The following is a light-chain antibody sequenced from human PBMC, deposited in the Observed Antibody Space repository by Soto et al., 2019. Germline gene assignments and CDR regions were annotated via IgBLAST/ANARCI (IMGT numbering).Light chain of an antibody. CDR1: SSDIGGYNY. J-gene: IGLJ2*01. CDR3: SSYTSNSILV. Sequence: QSALTQPASVYGSPGQSIAISCTGSSSDIGGYNYVSWYQQHPGKAPHLLIYEVSNRPSGVSNRFSGSKSGNSASLPIFGLQAEDEAVYYCSSYTSNSILVCGGGTKMTVL. CDR2: EVS. V-gene: IGLV2-14*01.